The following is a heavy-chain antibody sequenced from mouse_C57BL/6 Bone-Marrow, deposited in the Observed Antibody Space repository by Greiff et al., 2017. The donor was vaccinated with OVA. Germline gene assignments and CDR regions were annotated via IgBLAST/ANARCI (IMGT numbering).Heavy chain of an antibody. Sequence: VQLQQSGPGLVQPSQSLSITCTVSGFSLTSYGVHWVRQSPGKGLEWLGVIWSGGSTDYNAAFISRLSISKENSKSQVFFKMNSLQADDTAIYYCARKGGRSNYGAMDYWGQGTSVTVSS. CDR1: GFSLTSYG. D-gene: IGHD2-5*01. V-gene: IGHV2-2*01. CDR2: IWSGGST. CDR3: ARKGGRSNYGAMDY. J-gene: IGHJ4*01.